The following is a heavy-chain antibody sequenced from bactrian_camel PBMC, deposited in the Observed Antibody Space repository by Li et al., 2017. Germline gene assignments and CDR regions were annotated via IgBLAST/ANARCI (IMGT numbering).Heavy chain of an antibody. V-gene: IGHV3S45*01. J-gene: IGHJ4*01. CDR3: AAATTCSSAYWLLLVFDTYKY. CDR1: GHSRGSNC. CDR2: IRRDGGET. Sequence: HVQLVESGGGSVQAGGSLRLSCKVSGHSRGSNCVGWYRLPPGRAPAEREGIAAIRRDGGETWYAASVKGRFTISRDSAKNTAYLQMDSLKPEDTAMYYCAAATTCSSAYWLLLVFDTYKYWGQGTQVTVS. D-gene: IGHD3*01.